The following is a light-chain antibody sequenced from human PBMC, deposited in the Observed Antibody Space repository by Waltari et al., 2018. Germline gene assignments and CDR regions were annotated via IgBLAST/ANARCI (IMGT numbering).Light chain of an antibody. J-gene: IGLJ3*02. Sequence: QSVLTQPPSVSGAPGQRVTIPCPGSGSNIGAGSDVHWYQQLPRAAPKLLIYGSSTRPLGVPDRFFGSTSGTSASLAITGLQAEDEADYYCQSYDTSLSVVFGGGTKLTVL. CDR1: GSNIGAGSD. V-gene: IGLV1-40*01. CDR3: QSYDTSLSVV. CDR2: GSS.